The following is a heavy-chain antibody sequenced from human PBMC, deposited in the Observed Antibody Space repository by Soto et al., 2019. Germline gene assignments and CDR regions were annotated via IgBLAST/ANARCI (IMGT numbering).Heavy chain of an antibody. V-gene: IGHV1-69*13. Sequence: SVKVSCKASGGTFSSCAISWVRQAPGQGLEWMGGIIPIFGTANYAQKFQGRVTITADESTSTAYMELSSLRSEDTAVYYCARDIATYYYDSSGYPHDAFDIWGQGTMVTAS. CDR2: IIPIFGTA. J-gene: IGHJ3*02. D-gene: IGHD3-22*01. CDR3: ARDIATYYYDSSGYPHDAFDI. CDR1: GGTFSSCA.